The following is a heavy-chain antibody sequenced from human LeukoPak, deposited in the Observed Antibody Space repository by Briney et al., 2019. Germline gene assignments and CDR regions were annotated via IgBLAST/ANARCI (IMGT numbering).Heavy chain of an antibody. V-gene: IGHV1-18*01. Sequence: ASVKVSCKASGYTFTSYGISWVRQAPGQGLEWMGWISAYNGNTNYAQKLQGRVTMTTDTSTRTAYMELRSLRSDDTAVYYCARARGIVVVITPVSDYWGQGTLVTVSS. CDR1: GYTFTSYG. CDR3: ARARGIVVVITPVSDY. J-gene: IGHJ4*02. D-gene: IGHD3-22*01. CDR2: ISAYNGNT.